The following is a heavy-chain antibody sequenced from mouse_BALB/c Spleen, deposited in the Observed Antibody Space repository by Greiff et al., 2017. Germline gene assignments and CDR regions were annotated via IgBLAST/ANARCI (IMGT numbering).Heavy chain of an antibody. D-gene: IGHD1-1*01. J-gene: IGHJ4*01. Sequence: LVKTGASVKISCKASGYSFTGYYMHWVKQSHGKSLEWIGYISCYNGATSYNQKFKGKATFTVDTSSSTAYMQFNSLTSEDSAVYYCARDHYGSSSYAMDYWGQGTSVTVSS. CDR3: ARDHYGSSSYAMDY. CDR1: GYSFTGYY. V-gene: IGHV1S34*01. CDR2: ISCYNGAT.